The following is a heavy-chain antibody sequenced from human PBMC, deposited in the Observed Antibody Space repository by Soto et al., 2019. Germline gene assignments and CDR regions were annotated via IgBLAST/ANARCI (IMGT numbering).Heavy chain of an antibody. CDR3: ARTYSSGWDANYYYYYGMDV. J-gene: IGHJ6*02. Sequence: QVQLVQSGAEVKKPGSSVKVSCNASGGTFSNYAISWVRQAPGQGLEWMGGIIPIFGTANYAQKFQGRVTITADESTTTAYMALSSLRSEDTAVYYCARTYSSGWDANYYYYYGMDVWGQGTTVTVSS. CDR2: IIPIFGTA. CDR1: GGTFSNYA. V-gene: IGHV1-69*12. D-gene: IGHD6-19*01.